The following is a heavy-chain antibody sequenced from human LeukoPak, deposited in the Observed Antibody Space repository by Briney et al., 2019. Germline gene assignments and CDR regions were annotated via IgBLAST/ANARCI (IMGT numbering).Heavy chain of an antibody. CDR2: INPNSGGT. CDR1: VYTFTFYY. V-gene: IGHV1-2*02. D-gene: IGHD3-10*01. Sequence: ASVKVSCTASVYTFTFYYMHWVRQAPGQGLEWMGWINPNSGGTNHAQKFQGRVTMTRDTSISTAYMELSRLRSDDTAVYYCARDRPLDADDYYGFYYFDYWGQGTLVTVSS. J-gene: IGHJ4*02. CDR3: ARDRPLDADDYYGFYYFDY.